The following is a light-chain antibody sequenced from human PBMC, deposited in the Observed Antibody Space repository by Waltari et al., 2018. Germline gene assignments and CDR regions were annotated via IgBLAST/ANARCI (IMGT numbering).Light chain of an antibody. Sequence: DIVMTQSPDSLAVSLGERATIYCKSRQSVLYSSNNKNYLAWYQQKPGQPPKLLIYWASTRESGVPDRFSGSGSGTDFTLTITSLQAEDVAVYYCQQYYSTPYTFGQGTKVEIK. J-gene: IGKJ1*01. CDR1: QSVLYSSNNKNY. CDR2: WAS. V-gene: IGKV4-1*01. CDR3: QQYYSTPYT.